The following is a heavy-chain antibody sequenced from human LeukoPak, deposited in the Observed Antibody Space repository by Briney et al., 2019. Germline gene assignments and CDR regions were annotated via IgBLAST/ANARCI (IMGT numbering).Heavy chain of an antibody. V-gene: IGHV4-34*01. D-gene: IGHD3-10*01. CDR2: INHSGST. Sequence: PSETLSLTCAVYGGSFSGYYWSWIRQPPGKGLEWIGEINHSGSTNYNPSLKSRVTISVDTSKNRFSLKLSSVTAADTAVYYCARGIRRHYYGSGSYYNTGRRIGDYFDYWGQGTLVTVSS. CDR3: ARGIRRHYYGSGSYYNTGRRIGDYFDY. CDR1: GGSFSGYY. J-gene: IGHJ4*02.